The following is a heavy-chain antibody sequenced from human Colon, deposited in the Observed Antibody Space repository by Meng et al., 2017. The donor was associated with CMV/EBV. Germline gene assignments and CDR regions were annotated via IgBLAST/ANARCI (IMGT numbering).Heavy chain of an antibody. CDR2: VYLTGST. V-gene: IGHV4-4*02. CDR1: LRQSYW. J-gene: IGHJ5*02. Sequence: LRQSYWWSWVRQSPEKGLEWIGEVYLTGSTSYNPSLKGRVTISQDKSKNEVSLTLTSVTAADTAVYYCARESIPLGGMRVNNYFDPWGQGTLVTVSS. D-gene: IGHD1-26*01. CDR3: ARESIPLGGMRVNNYFDP.